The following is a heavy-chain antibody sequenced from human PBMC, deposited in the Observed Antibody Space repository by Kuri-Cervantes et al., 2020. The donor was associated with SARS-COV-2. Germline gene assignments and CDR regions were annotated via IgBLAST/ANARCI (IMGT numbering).Heavy chain of an antibody. V-gene: IGHV3-64*02. CDR3: ARSGIAARYDAFDI. D-gene: IGHD6-6*01. CDR1: GFTFSSYA. CDR2: ISSNGGST. Sequence: ETLSLTCAASGFTFSSYAMHWVRQAPGKGLEYVSAISSNGGSTYYADSVKGRFTISRDNSKNTLYLQMGSLRAEDTAVYYCARSGIAARYDAFDIWGQGTMVTVSS. J-gene: IGHJ3*02.